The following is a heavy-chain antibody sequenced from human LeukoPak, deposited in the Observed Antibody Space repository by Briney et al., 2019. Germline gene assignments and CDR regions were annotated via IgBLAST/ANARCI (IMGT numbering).Heavy chain of an antibody. Sequence: KSSETLSLTCTVSGGSINSYYWTWIRQPPGKGLEWIGNIYNSGNINYNPSLKSRVTISVDTSKNQFSLKLNSVTAADTAVYYCARESGSYLWRSWLNPWGQGTLVTVSS. V-gene: IGHV4-59*01. D-gene: IGHD3-16*01. CDR1: GGSINSYY. CDR3: ARESGSYLWRSWLNP. J-gene: IGHJ5*02. CDR2: IYNSGNI.